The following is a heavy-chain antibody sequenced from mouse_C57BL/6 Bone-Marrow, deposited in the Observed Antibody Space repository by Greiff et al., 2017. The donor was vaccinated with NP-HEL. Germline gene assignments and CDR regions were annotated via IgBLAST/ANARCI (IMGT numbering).Heavy chain of an antibody. CDR1: GFNIKDDY. D-gene: IGHD4-1*01. J-gene: IGHJ2*01. CDR2: IDPENGDT. CDR3: TCTGTENY. Sequence: EVQRVESGAELVRPGASVKLSCTASGFNIKDDYMHWVKQRPEQGLEWIGWIDPENGDTEYASKFQGKATITADTSSNTAYLQLSSLTSEDTAVYYCTCTGTENYWGQGTTLTVSS. V-gene: IGHV14-4*01.